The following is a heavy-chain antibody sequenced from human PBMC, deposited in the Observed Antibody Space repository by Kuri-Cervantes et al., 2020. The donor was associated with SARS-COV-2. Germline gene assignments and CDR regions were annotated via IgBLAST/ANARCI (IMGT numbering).Heavy chain of an antibody. D-gene: IGHD3-10*01. V-gene: IGHV4-59*01. CDR1: GFTFSRYW. CDR2: VYYTGST. CDR3: AREGPYGSGSYFDY. Sequence: ESLKISCAASGFTFSRYWMSWVRQAPGKGLEWIGYVYYTGSTNYKPSLESRVTMSVDTSKNQFSLKLNSVTVADTAVYYCAREGPYGSGSYFDYWGQGTLVTVSS. J-gene: IGHJ4*02.